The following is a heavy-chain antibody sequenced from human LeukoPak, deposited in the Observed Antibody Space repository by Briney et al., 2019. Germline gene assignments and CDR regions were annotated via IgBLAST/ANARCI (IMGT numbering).Heavy chain of an antibody. CDR3: ARVFKGSGWYGEIDY. Sequence: APVKVSYKASGYTFTGYYMHWVRQAPGQGLEWMGRINPNSGGTNYAQKFQGRVTMTRDTSISTAYMELSRLRSDDTAVYYCARVFKGSGWYGEIDYWGQGTLVIVSS. J-gene: IGHJ4*02. CDR1: GYTFTGYY. V-gene: IGHV1-2*06. CDR2: INPNSGGT. D-gene: IGHD6-19*01.